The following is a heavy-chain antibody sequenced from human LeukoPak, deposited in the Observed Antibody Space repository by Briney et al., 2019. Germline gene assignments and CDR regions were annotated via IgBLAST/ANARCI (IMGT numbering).Heavy chain of an antibody. V-gene: IGHV1-69*04. CDR3: ARGSGSFLSFDY. CDR1: GGTFSIYA. D-gene: IGHD1-26*01. CDR2: IIPILGIA. J-gene: IGHJ4*02. Sequence: SVKVSCTASGGTFSIYAISWVRQAPGQGLEWMGRIIPILGIANYAQKFQGRVTITADKSTSTAYMELSSLRSEDTAVYYCARGSGSFLSFDYWGQGTLVTVSS.